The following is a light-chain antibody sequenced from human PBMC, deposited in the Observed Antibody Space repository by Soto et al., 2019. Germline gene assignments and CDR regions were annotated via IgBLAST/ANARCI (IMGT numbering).Light chain of an antibody. Sequence: DIQLTQSPSTLSASVGDRVIITCRASQTIGTWLAWYQERPGKATRLLIYKASTLERGVPSRFSGSGSGTEFTLTSSNLQPEEFATYYCHLYNTYSPTLGQGTKLEI. J-gene: IGKJ2*01. CDR1: QTIGTW. CDR3: HLYNTYSPT. CDR2: KAS. V-gene: IGKV1-5*03.